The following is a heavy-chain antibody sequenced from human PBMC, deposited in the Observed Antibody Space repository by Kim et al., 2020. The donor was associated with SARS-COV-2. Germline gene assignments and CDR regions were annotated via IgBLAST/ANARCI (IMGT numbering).Heavy chain of an antibody. Sequence: SVKGRFTISRDNAKTALYLQMNSLRAEDTAVYYCAKDGYGNAWYRPWFDYWGQGTLVTVSS. D-gene: IGHD6-19*01. CDR3: AKDGYGNAWYRPWFDY. V-gene: IGHV3-23*01. J-gene: IGHJ4*02.